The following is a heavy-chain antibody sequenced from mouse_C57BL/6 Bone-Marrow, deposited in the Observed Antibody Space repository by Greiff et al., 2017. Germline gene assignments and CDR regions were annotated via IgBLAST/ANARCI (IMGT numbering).Heavy chain of an antibody. J-gene: IGHJ3*01. CDR3: ARGFYGDGWFDY. Sequence: QVQLQQSGAELVRPGASVKLSCKASGYTFTCYGISWVKQRPGQGLEWIGEIYPRSGHTYYNEKFKGKATLTADKSSSTAYMQLRSLTSEDSAVCFCARGFYGDGWFDYWGQGTMVTVSA. CDR2: IYPRSGHT. V-gene: IGHV1-81*01. D-gene: IGHD2-13*01. CDR1: GYTFTCYG.